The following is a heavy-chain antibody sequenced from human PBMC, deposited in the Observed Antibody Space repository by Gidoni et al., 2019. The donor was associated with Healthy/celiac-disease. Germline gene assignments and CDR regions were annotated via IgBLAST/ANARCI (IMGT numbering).Heavy chain of an antibody. J-gene: IGHJ4*02. CDR2: INPSGGST. Sequence: QVQLVQSGAEVKQPGASVTVSCKASGYTFTSSYMHWVRQAPGQGLEWMGIINPSGGSTSYEQKFQGRVTMTRDTSTSTVYMELSSLRSEDTAVYYCARSPISYDILTGFDYWGQGTLVTVSS. D-gene: IGHD3-9*01. CDR1: GYTFTSSY. CDR3: ARSPISYDILTGFDY. V-gene: IGHV1-46*01.